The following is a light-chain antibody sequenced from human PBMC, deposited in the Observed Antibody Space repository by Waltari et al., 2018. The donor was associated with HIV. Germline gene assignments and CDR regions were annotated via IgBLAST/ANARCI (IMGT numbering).Light chain of an antibody. CDR1: QSLSSSY. Sequence: EIVLTQSPGTLSLSPGDRATLSCRASQSLSSSYFAWYQQRPGQAPRLLIYGASSRAPGIPDKFSGSGSGTDFTLTISRLEPADFALYYCQHYDTSPTFGQGTKVEIK. J-gene: IGKJ1*01. V-gene: IGKV3-20*01. CDR3: QHYDTSPT. CDR2: GAS.